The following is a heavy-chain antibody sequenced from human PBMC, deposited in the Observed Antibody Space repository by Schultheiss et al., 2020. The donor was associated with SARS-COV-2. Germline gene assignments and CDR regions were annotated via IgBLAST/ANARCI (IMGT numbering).Heavy chain of an antibody. CDR1: GFTFSRYA. V-gene: IGHV3-23*01. J-gene: IGHJ5*02. D-gene: IGHD6-13*01. CDR2: ISDSGSDT. Sequence: GGSLRLSCVGSGFTFSRYAMSWVRQAPGKGLEWVSAISDSGSDTHYADFVKGRFTISRDNSKNTLYLQMTSLRAEDTAVYYCAKSEILAAAGPSPWFDPWGQGTLVTVSS. CDR3: AKSEILAAAGPSPWFDP.